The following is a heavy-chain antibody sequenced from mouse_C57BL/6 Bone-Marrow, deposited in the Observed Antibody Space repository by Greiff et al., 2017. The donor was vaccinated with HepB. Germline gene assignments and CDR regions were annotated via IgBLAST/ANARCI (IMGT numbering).Heavy chain of an antibody. CDR2: INYDGSST. J-gene: IGHJ1*03. Sequence: EVQLVESEGGLVQPGSSMKLSCTASGFTFSDYYMAWVRQVPEKGLEWVANINYDGSSTYYLDSLKSRFIISRDNAKNILYLQMSSLKSEDTATYYCARAPLITTVVDWYFDVWGTGTTVTVSS. CDR3: ARAPLITTVVDWYFDV. D-gene: IGHD1-1*01. CDR1: GFTFSDYY. V-gene: IGHV5-16*01.